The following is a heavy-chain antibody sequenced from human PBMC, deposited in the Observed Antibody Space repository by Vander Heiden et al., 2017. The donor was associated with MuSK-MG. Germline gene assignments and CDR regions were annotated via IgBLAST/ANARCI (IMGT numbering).Heavy chain of an antibody. D-gene: IGHD3-10*01. V-gene: IGHV4-38-2*01. CDR2: IYHSGST. CDR1: GYSISSGYY. CDR3: AKHEETYYPTNWFDP. J-gene: IGHJ5*02. Sequence: QVQLQESGPGLVKPSETLSLTCAVSGYSISSGYYWGWIRQPPGKGLEWIGSIYHSGSTYYNPSLKSRVTISVDTSKNQFSLKLSSVTAADTAVYYCAKHEETYYPTNWFDPWGQGTLVTVYS.